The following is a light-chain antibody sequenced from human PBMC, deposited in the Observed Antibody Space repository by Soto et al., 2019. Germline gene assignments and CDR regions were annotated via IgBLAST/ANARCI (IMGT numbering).Light chain of an antibody. V-gene: IGLV4-69*01. CDR3: QTWGPGIVV. CDR1: SGHSNYA. Sequence: QPVLTQSPSASASLGASVKLTCTLSSGHSNYAIAWHQQQPEKGPRSLMKLNSDGSHTKGDGIPDRFSGSSSGAERYLTISSLQSEDEADYYSQTWGPGIVVFGGGTKRTVL. CDR2: LNSDGSH. J-gene: IGLJ2*01.